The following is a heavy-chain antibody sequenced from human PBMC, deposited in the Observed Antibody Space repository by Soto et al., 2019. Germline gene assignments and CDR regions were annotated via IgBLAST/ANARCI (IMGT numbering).Heavy chain of an antibody. Sequence: EVQLLGSGGGLVQPGGSLRLSCAASGFIFRSYAMNWVRQAPGKGLERVSGISGSGDSTYYADAVKGRFTISRDNSKNTLFLQMNSLRDDDGAVYYCAKAGVGGFRGWDTFNWFDSWGQGILVTVSS. CDR3: AKAGVGGFRGWDTFNWFDS. CDR1: GFIFRSYA. J-gene: IGHJ5*01. D-gene: IGHD5-18*01. CDR2: ISGSGDST. V-gene: IGHV3-23*01.